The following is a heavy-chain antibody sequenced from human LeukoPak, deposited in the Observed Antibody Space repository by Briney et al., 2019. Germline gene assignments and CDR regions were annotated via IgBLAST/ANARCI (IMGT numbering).Heavy chain of an antibody. Sequence: ASVKVSCKASGGTFSSYAISWVRQAPGQELEWMGGIIPIFGTANYAQKFQGRVTITADESTSTAYMELSSLRSEDTAVYYCARPSPGYYGSGSYSLDPWGQGTLVTVSS. CDR1: GGTFSSYA. CDR3: ARPSPGYYGSGSYSLDP. V-gene: IGHV1-69*13. CDR2: IIPIFGTA. D-gene: IGHD3-10*01. J-gene: IGHJ5*02.